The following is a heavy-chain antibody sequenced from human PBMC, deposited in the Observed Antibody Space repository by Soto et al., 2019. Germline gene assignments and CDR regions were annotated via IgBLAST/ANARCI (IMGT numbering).Heavy chain of an antibody. D-gene: IGHD3-22*01. Sequence: QVQLVESGGGVVQPGRSLRRSCAAAGFTFSSYGMHWVRQAPGKGLEWVAVIWYDGSNKYYTDSVKGRFTMSRDNSKNSRYRQMNSRRDEDTAVYYCARGGTAWDYYYDSATFDYWGHGTLVTVSS. J-gene: IGHJ4*01. CDR1: GFTFSSYG. V-gene: IGHV3-33*01. CDR3: ARGGTAWDYYYDSATFDY. CDR2: IWYDGSNK.